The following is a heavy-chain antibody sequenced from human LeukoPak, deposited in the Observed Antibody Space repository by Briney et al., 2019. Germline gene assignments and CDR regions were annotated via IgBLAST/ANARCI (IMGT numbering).Heavy chain of an antibody. CDR2: INPNSGGT. D-gene: IGHD3-3*01. Sequence: ASVKFSCKASGYTFTGYYMHWVRQAPGQGLEWMGWINPNSGGTNYAQKFQGRVTMTRDTSISTAYMELSRLRSDDTAVYYCARAQSGFWSGYWRGTAFDYWGQGTLVTVSS. V-gene: IGHV1-2*02. CDR1: GYTFTGYY. J-gene: IGHJ4*02. CDR3: ARAQSGFWSGYWRGTAFDY.